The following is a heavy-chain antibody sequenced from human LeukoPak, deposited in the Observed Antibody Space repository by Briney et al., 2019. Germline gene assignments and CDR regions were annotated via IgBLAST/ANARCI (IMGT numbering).Heavy chain of an antibody. V-gene: IGHV3-7*03. CDR3: AKDSRYFDWLSSRHDAFDI. J-gene: IGHJ3*02. CDR2: INQDGSEK. Sequence: PGGSLRLSCAASGFIFSSYSMNWVRQAPGKGLVGVANINQDGSEKYYMDSMKGRFTISRDNSKNSLYLQMNSLRAEDTAVYYCAKDSRYFDWLSSRHDAFDIWGQGTMVTVSS. CDR1: GFIFSSYS. D-gene: IGHD3-9*01.